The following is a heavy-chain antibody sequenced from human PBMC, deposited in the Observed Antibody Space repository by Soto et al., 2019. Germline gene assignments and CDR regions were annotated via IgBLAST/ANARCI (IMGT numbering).Heavy chain of an antibody. D-gene: IGHD3-3*01. CDR2: ITESGGST. V-gene: IGHV3-23*01. J-gene: IGHJ6*02. CDR1: KFTFSRYA. Sequence: EEQLLESGGGLVQPGGSLRLSYATSKFTFSRYAMTWVRQAPGKGLEWVSSITESGGSTYYADSVKGRVAISRDNSENTVHLQLIALRAEDTARYYCVKDWSGNSFPCLDVWGQGTTVTVSS. CDR3: VKDWSGNSFPCLDV.